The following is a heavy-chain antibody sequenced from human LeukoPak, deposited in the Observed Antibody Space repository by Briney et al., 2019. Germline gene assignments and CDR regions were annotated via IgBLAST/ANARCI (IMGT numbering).Heavy chain of an antibody. CDR1: SGSLGSYY. CDR2: IYTSGST. V-gene: IGHV4-4*07. CDR3: AREYSSSSGKALDY. Sequence: SETLSLTCTVSSGSLGSYYWNWLRHPAGKGLELIGHIYTSGSTNYNPSLKSRVTMSVDTSKNQFSLKLNSVTAADTAFYYCAREYSSSSGKALDYWGQGTLVTVSS. J-gene: IGHJ4*02. D-gene: IGHD6-6*01.